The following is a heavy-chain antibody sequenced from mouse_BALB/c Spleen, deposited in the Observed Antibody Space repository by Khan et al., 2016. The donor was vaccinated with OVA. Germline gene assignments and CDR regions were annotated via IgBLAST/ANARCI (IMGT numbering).Heavy chain of an antibody. CDR2: ISYSGSP. D-gene: IGHD1-2*01. CDR1: GYSITSGYG. CDR3: ARTARIKY. J-gene: IGHJ2*01. Sequence: EVQLQESGPGLVKTSQSLSLTCTVTGYSITSGYGWNWIRQFPGNKLEWMGYISYSGSPNYNPSLKSRISITRATSKNQFFLQLNSVTTEDTATYYCARTARIKYWGQGTTLTVSS. V-gene: IGHV3-2*02.